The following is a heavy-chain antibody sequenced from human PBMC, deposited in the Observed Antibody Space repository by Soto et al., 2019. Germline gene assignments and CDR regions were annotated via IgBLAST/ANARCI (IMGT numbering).Heavy chain of an antibody. CDR2: IVVGSGNT. CDR3: AGGEYCTNGVCYQNV. V-gene: IGHV1-58*02. CDR1: GFTFTSSA. Sequence: SVKVSCKASGFTFTSSAMQWVRQARGQRLEWIGWIVVGSGNTNYAQKFQERVTITRDMSTSTAYMELSSLRSEDTAVYYCAGGEYCTNGVCYQNVWGKGTTVTVSS. D-gene: IGHD2-8*01. J-gene: IGHJ6*04.